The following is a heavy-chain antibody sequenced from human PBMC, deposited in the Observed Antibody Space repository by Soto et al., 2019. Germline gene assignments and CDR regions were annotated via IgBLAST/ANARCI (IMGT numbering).Heavy chain of an antibody. CDR1: GFSLSTSGVG. CDR2: IYWDDDK. J-gene: IGHJ4*02. Sequence: QITLKESGPTLVKPTQTLTLTCTFSGFSLSTSGVGVGWIRQPPGKALEWLALIYWDDDKRYSPSLKSRLTIPKDTSKTQVVLTMPNMDPVDTATYYCAHRLASSSFAYWGQGTLVTVSS. D-gene: IGHD6-6*01. V-gene: IGHV2-5*02. CDR3: AHRLASSSFAY.